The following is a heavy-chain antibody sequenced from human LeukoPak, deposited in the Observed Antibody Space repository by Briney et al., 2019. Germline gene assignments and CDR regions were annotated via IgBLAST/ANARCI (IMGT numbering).Heavy chain of an antibody. D-gene: IGHD6-19*01. CDR2: INHSGST. J-gene: IGHJ4*02. Sequence: PSETLSLTCTVYGGSFSGYFWSWIRQPPGKGLEWIGEINHSGSTNYNPSLKSRVTISVDTSKHQFSLKVKSVTAADTAVYYCARGLYTGNNSGWDTWNDYWGQGTLVTVSS. CDR3: ARGLYTGNNSGWDTWNDY. CDR1: GGSFSGYF. V-gene: IGHV4-34*01.